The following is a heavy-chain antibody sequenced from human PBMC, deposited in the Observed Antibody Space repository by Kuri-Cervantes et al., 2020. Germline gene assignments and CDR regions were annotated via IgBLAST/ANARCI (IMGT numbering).Heavy chain of an antibody. J-gene: IGHJ4*02. CDR2: INHSGST. D-gene: IGHD3-10*01. Sequence: SETLSLTCTASCGSISSSRYYWGWIRQPPGKGLEWIGEINHSGSTNYNPSLKSRVTISVDTSKNQFSLKLSSVTAADTAVYYCASRRITMVRGVRFFDYWGQGTLVTVSS. CDR3: ASRRITMVRGVRFFDY. V-gene: IGHV4-39*07. CDR1: CGSISSSRYY.